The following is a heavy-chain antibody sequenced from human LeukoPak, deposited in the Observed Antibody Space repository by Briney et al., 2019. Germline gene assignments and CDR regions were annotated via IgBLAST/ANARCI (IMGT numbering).Heavy chain of an antibody. CDR3: ARDPTAYYDNFSWFDP. V-gene: IGHV3-21*01. D-gene: IGHD3-22*01. CDR1: GFTFSSYS. Sequence: GGSLRLSCAASGFTFSSYSMNWVRQAPGKGLEWVSSISSSSSYIYYADSVKGRFTISRDNAKNSLYLQMNSLRAEDTAVYYCARDPTAYYDNFSWFDPWGQGTLVTVSS. CDR2: ISSSSSYI. J-gene: IGHJ5*02.